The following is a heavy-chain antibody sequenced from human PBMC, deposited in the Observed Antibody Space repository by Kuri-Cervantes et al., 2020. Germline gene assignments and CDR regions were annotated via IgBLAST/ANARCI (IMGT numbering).Heavy chain of an antibody. CDR3: ARATYYDRSGYYYFDY. CDR2: INHSGST. D-gene: IGHD3-22*01. V-gene: IGHV4-34*01. J-gene: IGHJ4*02. Sequence: ESLKISCAVYGGSFSGYYWSWIRQPPGKGLEWLGEINHSGSTTLKSRVTISVDTSKNQFSLKLSSVTAADTAVYYCARATYYDRSGYYYFDYWGQGTLVTVSS. CDR1: GGSFSGYY.